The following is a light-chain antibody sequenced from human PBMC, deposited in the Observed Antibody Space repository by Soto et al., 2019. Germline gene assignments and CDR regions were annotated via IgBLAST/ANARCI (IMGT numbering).Light chain of an antibody. CDR2: LAA. CDR1: QRVSGNY. V-gene: IGKV3-20*01. CDR3: HQYGDAPQT. J-gene: IGKJ2*01. Sequence: NVLTQSPGTLSLSPGERATLSCRPSQRVSGNYFAWYQQRLGQAPSLLIYLAATRANGIPDRFSGSGSGTDFTLSISRLEPEDSAVYYCHQYGDAPQTFGQGTKLEI.